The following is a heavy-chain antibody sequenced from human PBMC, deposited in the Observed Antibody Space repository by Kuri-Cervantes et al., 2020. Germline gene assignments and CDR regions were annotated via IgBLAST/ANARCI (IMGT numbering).Heavy chain of an antibody. V-gene: IGHV3-9*01. CDR1: GFTFDDYA. J-gene: IGHJ6*02. Sequence: SLKISCAASGFTFDDYAIHWVRQAPGKGLEWVSGISWKSGNIVHAESVKGRFTISRDNAKNSLYLQMNSLRAEDTALYYCAKTAGSGTYLSGGYGMDVWCQGTTVTVSS. D-gene: IGHD3-10*01. CDR2: ISWKSGNI. CDR3: AKTAGSGTYLSGGYGMDV.